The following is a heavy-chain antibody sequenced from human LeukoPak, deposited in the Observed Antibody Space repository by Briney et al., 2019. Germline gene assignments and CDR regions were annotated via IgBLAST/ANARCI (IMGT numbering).Heavy chain of an antibody. D-gene: IGHD4-17*01. J-gene: IGHJ6*02. CDR1: GFTFSSYG. V-gene: IGHV3-30*18. CDR3: AKVLKRVRDYPSYYGMDV. Sequence: GGSLRLSCAASGFTFSSYGMHWVRQAPGKGLEWVAVISYDGSNKYYADSVKGRFTISRDNSKNTLYPQMNSLRAEDTAVYYCAKVLKRVRDYPSYYGMDVWGQGTTVTVSS. CDR2: ISYDGSNK.